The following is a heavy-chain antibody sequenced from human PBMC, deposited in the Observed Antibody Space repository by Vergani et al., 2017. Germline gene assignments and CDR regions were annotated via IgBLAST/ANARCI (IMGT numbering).Heavy chain of an antibody. Sequence: EVQLLESGGGLVQPGGSLRLSCAASGFTFSSYAMSWVRQAPGKGLEWVSVIYSGGSTYYADSVKGRFTISRDNSKNTLYLQMNSLRAEDTAVYYCALTNFDYWGQGTLVTVSS. CDR1: GFTFSSYA. D-gene: IGHD2-2*01. CDR2: IYSGGST. J-gene: IGHJ4*02. V-gene: IGHV3-66*01. CDR3: ALTNFDY.